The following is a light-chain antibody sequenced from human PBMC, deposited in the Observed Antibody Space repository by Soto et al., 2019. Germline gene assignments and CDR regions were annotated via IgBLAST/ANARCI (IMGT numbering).Light chain of an antibody. Sequence: EIVLTQSPCTLSLSPGERATLSCRASQSVNSNYLAWYQQKPGQAPRLLIYGASTRATGIPARFSGSGSGTEFTLTISSLQSEDFATYYCQHYDTYRATFGLGTMVDIK. CDR3: QHYDTYRAT. J-gene: IGKJ1*01. CDR2: GAS. CDR1: QSVNSN. V-gene: IGKV3-15*01.